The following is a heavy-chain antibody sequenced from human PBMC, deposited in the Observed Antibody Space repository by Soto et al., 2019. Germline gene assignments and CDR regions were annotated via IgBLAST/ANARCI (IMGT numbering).Heavy chain of an antibody. V-gene: IGHV6-1*01. CDR3: ARAGFIIAAAGSVWFDP. J-gene: IGHJ5*02. CDR1: GDSVSSNSAA. Sequence: SQTLSLTCAISGDSVSSNSAAWNWIRQSPSRGLEWLGRTYYRSKWYNDYAVSVKSRITINPDTSKNQFSLQLNSVTPEDTAVYYCARAGFIIAAAGSVWFDPWGQGTLVTVSS. CDR2: TYYRSKWYN. D-gene: IGHD6-13*01.